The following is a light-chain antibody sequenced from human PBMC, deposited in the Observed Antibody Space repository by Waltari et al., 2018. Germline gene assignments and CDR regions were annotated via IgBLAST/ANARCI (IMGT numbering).Light chain of an antibody. CDR3: SSYADSYNFI. CDR2: EVS. V-gene: IGLV2-8*01. J-gene: IGLJ2*01. CDR1: SSDVGGDNY. Sequence: QSALTQPPSASGSPGQSVIISCTGTSSDVGGDNYVSWYQHHAGKAPKLMIYEVSKRPSGVPDRFSGSKSGNTASLTVSGLQAEDEADYYCSSYADSYNFIFGGGTKLTVL.